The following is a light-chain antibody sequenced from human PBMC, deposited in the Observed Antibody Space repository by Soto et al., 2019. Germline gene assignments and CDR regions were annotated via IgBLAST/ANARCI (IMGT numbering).Light chain of an antibody. J-gene: IGKJ4*01. CDR1: QSVSSN. V-gene: IGKV3-15*01. CDR3: QQHDVWPALT. CDR2: GAS. Sequence: EKALTHSPVTLSLSPLERATLSCRSSQSVSSNLAWYQQRPGQAPRLLIYGASTRASGVPDRFSGSGSGTEFILTISSLQSEDSAVYYCQQHDVWPALTFGGGTKVDIK.